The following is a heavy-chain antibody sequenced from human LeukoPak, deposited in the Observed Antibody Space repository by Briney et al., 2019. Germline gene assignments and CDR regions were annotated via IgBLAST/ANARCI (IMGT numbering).Heavy chain of an antibody. CDR3: ARMARDSNDY. J-gene: IGHJ4*02. CDR2: ISYRGNT. D-gene: IGHD5-24*01. CDR1: RGSISPYF. Sequence: SETLSLTCTVSRGSISPYFWSWIRQPPGKGLEWIGYISYRGNTNYNPSLKSRVSLSLDTSKSQFSLKVNSVTAADTAVYYCARMARDSNDYWGQGTLATVSS. V-gene: IGHV4-59*08.